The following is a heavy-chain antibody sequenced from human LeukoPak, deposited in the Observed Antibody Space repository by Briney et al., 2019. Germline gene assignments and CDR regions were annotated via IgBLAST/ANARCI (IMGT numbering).Heavy chain of an antibody. CDR3: ARARGYCSSTSCSLFDY. CDR2: INSDGSST. Sequence: PGGSLRLSCAASGFTFSSYWMHWVRQAPGKGLVWVSRINSDGSSTSYADSVKGRFTISRDNAKNTLYLQMNSLRAEDTAVYYCARARGYCSSTSCSLFDYWGQGTLVTVSS. CDR1: GFTFSSYW. V-gene: IGHV3-74*01. D-gene: IGHD2-2*01. J-gene: IGHJ4*02.